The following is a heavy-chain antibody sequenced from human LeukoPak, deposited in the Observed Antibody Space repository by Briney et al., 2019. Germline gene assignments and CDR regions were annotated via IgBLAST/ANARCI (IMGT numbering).Heavy chain of an antibody. CDR3: ARDLTYGSGSYNFDY. CDR2: ISSSSSYT. D-gene: IGHD3-10*01. Sequence: SGGSLRLSCAASGXTFSDYYMSWIRQAPGKGLEWVSYISSSSSYTNYADSVKGRFTISRDNAKNSLYLQMNSLRAEDTAVYYCARDLTYGSGSYNFDYWGQGTLVTVSS. V-gene: IGHV3-11*05. CDR1: GXTFSDYY. J-gene: IGHJ4*02.